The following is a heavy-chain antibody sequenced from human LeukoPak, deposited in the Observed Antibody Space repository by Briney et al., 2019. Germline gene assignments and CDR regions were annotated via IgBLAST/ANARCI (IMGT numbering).Heavy chain of an antibody. J-gene: IGHJ4*02. Sequence: ASVKVSCKVSGYTLTELSMHWVRQAPGKGLEWMGGFDPEDGETIYAQKFQGRVTMTEDTSTDTAYMELSSLRSEDTAVYYCARTIVPLYYYDSSGYSAFDYWGQGTLVTVSS. CDR3: ARTIVPLYYYDSSGYSAFDY. V-gene: IGHV1-24*01. CDR1: GYTLTELS. D-gene: IGHD3-22*01. CDR2: FDPEDGET.